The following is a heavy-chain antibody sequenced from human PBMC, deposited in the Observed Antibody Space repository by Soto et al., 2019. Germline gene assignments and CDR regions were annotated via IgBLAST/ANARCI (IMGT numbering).Heavy chain of an antibody. CDR3: ARHGLVILSPGDYYYGMDV. CDR2: IYPGDSDT. V-gene: IGHV5-51*01. D-gene: IGHD3-22*01. CDR1: GYSFTSYW. J-gene: IGHJ6*02. Sequence: GESLKISCKGSGYSFTSYWIGWVRQMPGKGLEWMGIIYPGDSDTRYSPSFQGQVTISADKSISTAYLQWSSLKASDTAMYYCARHGLVILSPGDYYYGMDVWGQGTTVTVSS.